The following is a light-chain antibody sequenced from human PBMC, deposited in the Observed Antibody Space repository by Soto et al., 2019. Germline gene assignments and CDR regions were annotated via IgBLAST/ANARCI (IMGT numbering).Light chain of an antibody. J-gene: IGKJ3*01. Sequence: EIVMTQSPATLSVSPGERATLSCRASQSVSSNLAWYQQKPGQAPRLLIYGASTMATGIPARFSGSGSGTEFTLTISSLQSEDFAVYYCQQYGDSPLFGPGTKVDIK. CDR3: QQYGDSPL. V-gene: IGKV3-15*01. CDR2: GAS. CDR1: QSVSSN.